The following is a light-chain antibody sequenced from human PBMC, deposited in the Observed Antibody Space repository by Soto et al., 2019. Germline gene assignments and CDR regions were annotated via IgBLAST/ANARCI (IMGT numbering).Light chain of an antibody. CDR3: SSFAGSNILYV. CDR2: EVS. J-gene: IGLJ1*01. Sequence: QSALTQPASVSGSPGQSITISCTGTSNDVGGYNYVSWYQQYPDKAPTLIIYEVSNRPSGVPARFSGSKSGNTASLTVSGLQAEDEADYYCSSFAGSNILYVFGSGTKVTVL. CDR1: SNDVGGYNY. V-gene: IGLV2-8*01.